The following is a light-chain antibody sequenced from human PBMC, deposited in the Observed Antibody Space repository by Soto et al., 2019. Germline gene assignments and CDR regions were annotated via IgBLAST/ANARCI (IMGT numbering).Light chain of an antibody. V-gene: IGLV2-14*01. CDR3: SSYTSSSTPYV. CDR1: SSDVGGYNY. Sequence: ALTQPASVSRSPGQSITISCTGTSSDVGGYNYVSWYQQHPGKAPKLMIYDVSNRPSGVSNRFSGSKSGNTASLTISGLQAEDEADYYCSSYTSSSTPYVFGTGDQGHRP. CDR2: DVS. J-gene: IGLJ1*01.